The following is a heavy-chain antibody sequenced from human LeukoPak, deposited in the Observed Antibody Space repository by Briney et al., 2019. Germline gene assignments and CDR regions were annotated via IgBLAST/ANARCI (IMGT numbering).Heavy chain of an antibody. CDR1: GGTFSSYA. D-gene: IGHD2-2*01. V-gene: IGHV1-69*01. Sequence: SVKVSCKASGGTFSSYAISWVRQAPGQGLEWMGGIIPIFGTANYAQKSQGRVTITADESTSTAYMELSSLRSEDTAVYYCARNAVPDRPFSGMDVWGKGTTVTVSS. J-gene: IGHJ6*04. CDR3: ARNAVPDRPFSGMDV. CDR2: IIPIFGTA.